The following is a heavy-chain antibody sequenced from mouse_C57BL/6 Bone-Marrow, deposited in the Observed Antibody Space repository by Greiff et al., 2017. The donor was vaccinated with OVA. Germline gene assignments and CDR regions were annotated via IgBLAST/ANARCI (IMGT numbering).Heavy chain of an antibody. J-gene: IGHJ4*01. CDR2: IHPNSGST. Sequence: QVQLQQPGAELVKPGASVKLSCKASGYTFTSYWMHWVKQRPGQGLEWIGMIHPNSGSTNYNEKFKSKATLTVDKSSSTAYMQLSSLTSEDSAVYYCAPMITTPYYALDYWGQGTSVTVSA. V-gene: IGHV1-64*01. CDR3: APMITTPYYALDY. D-gene: IGHD2-4*01. CDR1: GYTFTSYW.